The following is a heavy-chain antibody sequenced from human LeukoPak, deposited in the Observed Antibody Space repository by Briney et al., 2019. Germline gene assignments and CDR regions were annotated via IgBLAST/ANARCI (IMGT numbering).Heavy chain of an antibody. D-gene: IGHD5-18*01. J-gene: IGHJ4*02. CDR2: IIPIFGTA. V-gene: IGHV1-69*05. Sequence: GASVKVSCKASGGTFSSYAISWVRQAPGQGLEWMGRIIPIFGTANSAQKFQGRVTITTDESTSTAYMELSSLRSEDTAVYYCAREGYSYELDYWGQGTLVTVSS. CDR1: GGTFSSYA. CDR3: AREGYSYELDY.